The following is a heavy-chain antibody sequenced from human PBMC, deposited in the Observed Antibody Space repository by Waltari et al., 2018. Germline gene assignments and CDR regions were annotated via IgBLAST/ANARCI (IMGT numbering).Heavy chain of an antibody. CDR1: GYSISSGYY. CDR3: ARVVSV. J-gene: IGHJ4*02. Sequence: QVQLQESGPGLVQPSETLSLTCAVSGYSISSGYYWGWIRQPPGKGLEWIGSIYHSGRTYYNPSLKSRVTISVDTSKNQFSLKLSSVTAADTAVYYCARVVSVWGQGTLVTVSS. V-gene: IGHV4-38-2*01. D-gene: IGHD2-15*01. CDR2: IYHSGRT.